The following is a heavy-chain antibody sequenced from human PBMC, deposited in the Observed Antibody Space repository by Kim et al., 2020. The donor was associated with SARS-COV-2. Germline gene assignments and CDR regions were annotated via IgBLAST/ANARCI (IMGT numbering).Heavy chain of an antibody. J-gene: IGHJ3*02. V-gene: IGHV4-59*13. CDR2: IYYSGIT. Sequence: SETLSLTCTVSGGSISSYYWSWIRQPPGKGLEWIGYIYYSGITNYNPSLKSRVTISVDTSKNQFSLKLSSVTAADTAVYYCARAPLYYYDSSDAFDIWGQGTMVTVSS. CDR1: GGSISSYY. CDR3: ARAPLYYYDSSDAFDI. D-gene: IGHD3-22*01.